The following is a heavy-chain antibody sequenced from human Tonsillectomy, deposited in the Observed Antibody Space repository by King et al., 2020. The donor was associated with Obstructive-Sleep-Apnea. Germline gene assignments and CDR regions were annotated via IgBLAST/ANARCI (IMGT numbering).Heavy chain of an antibody. Sequence: VQLVESGGGLVQPGGSLKLSRVTSGFTFSSYAMSWVRQAPGKGLEWVSSIISGGKTYYADSVKGRFTIPPDNSKNTLYLQMNSLRAEDTAVYYCAKDIGTTVTRDYWGQGTLVTVSS. CDR2: IISGGKT. D-gene: IGHD4-17*01. V-gene: IGHV3-23*04. CDR1: GFTFSSYA. J-gene: IGHJ4*02. CDR3: AKDIGTTVTRDY.